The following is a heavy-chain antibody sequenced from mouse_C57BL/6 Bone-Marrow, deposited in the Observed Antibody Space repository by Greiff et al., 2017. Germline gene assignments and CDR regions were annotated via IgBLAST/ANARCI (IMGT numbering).Heavy chain of an antibody. J-gene: IGHJ1*03. V-gene: IGHV1-82*01. CDR3: ARSRSSYGYFDV. D-gene: IGHD1-1*01. Sequence: VKLMESGPELVKPGASVKISCKASGYAFSSSWMNWVKQRPGKGLEWIGRIYPGDGDTNYNGKFKGKATLTADKSSSTAYMQLSSLTSEDSAVYFCARSRSSYGYFDVWGTGTTVTVSS. CDR1: GYAFSSSW. CDR2: IYPGDGDT.